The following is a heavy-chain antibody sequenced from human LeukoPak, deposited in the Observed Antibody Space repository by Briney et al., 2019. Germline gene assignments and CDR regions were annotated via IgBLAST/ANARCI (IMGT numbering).Heavy chain of an antibody. Sequence: PSETLSLTCSVSGGSLSTDNSCWIRPPAEKGLEWIAQIHTSGSTNFNPSLKSRVSISMDTPNNQFSLMISSVTAADTAIYYCAGRGLSTGWTFDYWGHGTLVTVSS. CDR1: GGSLSTDN. CDR2: IHTSGST. D-gene: IGHD6-19*01. V-gene: IGHV4-4*07. J-gene: IGHJ4*01. CDR3: AGRGLSTGWTFDY.